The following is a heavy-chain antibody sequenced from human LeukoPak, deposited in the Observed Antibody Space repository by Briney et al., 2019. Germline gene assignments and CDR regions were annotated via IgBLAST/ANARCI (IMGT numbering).Heavy chain of an antibody. Sequence: PGGSLRLSCAASGFTLSSSGMHWVRQAPGKGLEWVAVIWGVENHKYYGDSVRGRFTISRDNAKNTLYLQMDSLRVEDTAVYYCARDVGSAPFDYWGQGTLVTVSS. D-gene: IGHD6-25*01. CDR2: IWGVENHK. CDR3: ARDVGSAPFDY. CDR1: GFTLSSSG. V-gene: IGHV3-33*01. J-gene: IGHJ4*02.